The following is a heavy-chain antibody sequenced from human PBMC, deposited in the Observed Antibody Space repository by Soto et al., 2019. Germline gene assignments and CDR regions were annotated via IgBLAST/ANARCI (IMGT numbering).Heavy chain of an antibody. CDR3: ARIPRHYYDSSGYWYYFDY. Sequence: TSETLSLTCTVSGGSISSYYWSWIRQPPGKGLEWIGYIYYSGSTNYNPSLKSRVTISVDTSKNQFSLKLSSVTAADTAVYYCARIPRHYYDSSGYWYYFDYWGQGTLVTVS. V-gene: IGHV4-59*01. J-gene: IGHJ4*02. D-gene: IGHD3-22*01. CDR2: IYYSGST. CDR1: GGSISSYY.